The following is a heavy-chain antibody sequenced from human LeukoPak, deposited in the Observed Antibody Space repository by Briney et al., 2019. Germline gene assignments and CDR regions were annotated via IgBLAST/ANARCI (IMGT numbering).Heavy chain of an antibody. CDR3: ASEAVDYNYGMDV. Sequence: ASVKVSCKASGYTFTSYYMHWVRQAPGQGLEWMGIINPSGGSTSYAQKFQGRVTMTRDTSTSTVYMELSSLRSEDTAVYYCASEAVDYNYGMDVWGQGTTVTVSS. V-gene: IGHV1-46*01. CDR1: GYTFTSYY. CDR2: INPSGGST. J-gene: IGHJ6*02. D-gene: IGHD1-14*01.